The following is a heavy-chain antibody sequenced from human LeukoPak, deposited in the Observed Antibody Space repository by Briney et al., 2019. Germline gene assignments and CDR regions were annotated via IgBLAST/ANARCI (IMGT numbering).Heavy chain of an antibody. CDR1: GGSISSGTYY. CDR2: IYHSGST. J-gene: IGHJ3*02. D-gene: IGHD2-15*01. V-gene: IGHV4-30-2*01. CDR3: ARDPGWVSDAFDI. Sequence: PSQTLSLTCIVSGGSISSGTYYWSWIRQPPGKGLEWIGYIYHSGSTYYNPSLKSRVTISVDTSKNQFSLKLSSVTAADTAVYYCARDPGWVSDAFDIWGQGTMVTVSS.